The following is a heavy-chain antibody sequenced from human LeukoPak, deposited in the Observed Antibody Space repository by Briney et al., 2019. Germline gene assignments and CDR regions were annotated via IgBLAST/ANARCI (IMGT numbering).Heavy chain of an antibody. D-gene: IGHD3-3*01. V-gene: IGHV4-59*08. CDR2: IFYSGST. J-gene: IGHJ4*02. CDR1: GGSIRSFY. CDR3: ARHGSGYYFFDY. Sequence: SETLSLTCTVSGGSIRSFYWSWIRQPPGKGLEWIGYIFYSGSTNYNPSLKSRVTISVDTSKNQFSLKLSSVTAADTAVYYCARHGSGYYFFDYWGQGCLVSVSS.